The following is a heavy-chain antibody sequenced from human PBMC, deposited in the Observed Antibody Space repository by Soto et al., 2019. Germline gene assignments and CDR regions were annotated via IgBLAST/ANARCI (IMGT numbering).Heavy chain of an antibody. CDR3: ARDRITGTLYYYYGMDV. D-gene: IGHD1-7*01. J-gene: IGHJ6*02. Sequence: SETLSLTCTVSGGSISSGGYYWSWIRQHPGKGLEWIGYIYYSGSTYYNPSLKSRVTISVDTSKNQFSLKLSSVTAADTAVYYCARDRITGTLYYYYGMDVWGQGTTVTVSS. V-gene: IGHV4-31*03. CDR1: GGSISSGGYY. CDR2: IYYSGST.